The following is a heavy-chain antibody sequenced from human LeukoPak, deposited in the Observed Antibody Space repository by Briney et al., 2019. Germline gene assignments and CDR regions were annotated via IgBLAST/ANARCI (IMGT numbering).Heavy chain of an antibody. V-gene: IGHV3-74*01. J-gene: IGHJ4*02. CDR2: INSDGRTT. D-gene: IGHD3-22*01. CDR3: AMIKEG. Sequence: QPGGSLRLSCAASGFTFSNNWMHWVRQAPGKGLVWVSCINSDGRTTTYADSVKGRFTISRDNAKNTLCLQMNSLRAEDTAVYYCAMIKEGWGQGTLVTVSS. CDR1: GFTFSNNW.